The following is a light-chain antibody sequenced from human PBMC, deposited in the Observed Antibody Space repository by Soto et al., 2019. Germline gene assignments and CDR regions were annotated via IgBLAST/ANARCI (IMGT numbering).Light chain of an antibody. CDR3: AAWDDSLHGYVV. V-gene: IGLV1-44*01. CDR1: SSNIGSNT. CDR2: SNN. Sequence: QSVRTQPPSASGTHGQRVTISCSGSSSNIGSNTVNWYQQLPGTAPKLLIYSNNQRPSGVPDRFSGSKSGTSASLAISGLQSEDEADYYCAAWDDSLHGYVVFGGGTKVTVL. J-gene: IGLJ2*01.